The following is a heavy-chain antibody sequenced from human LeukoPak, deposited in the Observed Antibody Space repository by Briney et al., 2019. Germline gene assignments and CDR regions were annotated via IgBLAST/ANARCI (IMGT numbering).Heavy chain of an antibody. J-gene: IGHJ4*02. CDR1: AFTFSSYG. CDR2: ISFDGSHK. CDR3: ARDAAYGYDRFDF. D-gene: IGHD5-18*01. V-gene: IGHV3-30*03. Sequence: GGSLRLSCAASAFTFSSYGMHWVRQAPGKGLEWVAVISFDGSHKYYADSVKGRFTISRDSAKNSLYLQTNSLRAEDTAVYYWARDAAYGYDRFDFGAQETQVTVPS.